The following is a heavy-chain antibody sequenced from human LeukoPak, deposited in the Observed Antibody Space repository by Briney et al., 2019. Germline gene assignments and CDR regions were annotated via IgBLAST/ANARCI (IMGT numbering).Heavy chain of an antibody. Sequence: GGSLRLSCAASGFTVSGNYMSWVRQAPGKGLEWVSSISSSSSYIYYADSVKGRFTISRDNAKNSLYLQMNSLRAEDTAVYYCARDFVVGYYYGMDVWGQGTTVTVSS. CDR2: ISSSSSYI. V-gene: IGHV3-21*01. CDR3: ARDFVVGYYYGMDV. D-gene: IGHD2-21*01. J-gene: IGHJ6*02. CDR1: GFTVSGNY.